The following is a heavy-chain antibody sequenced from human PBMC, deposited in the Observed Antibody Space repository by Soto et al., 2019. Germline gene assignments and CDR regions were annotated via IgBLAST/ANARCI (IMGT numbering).Heavy chain of an antibody. CDR3: ARVVYFDRSAYGL. J-gene: IGHJ3*01. D-gene: IGHD3-22*01. Sequence: GGSLRLSCAASGFSFSGYNMNWVRQAPGKGLEWVSSISGDSNYIYYADSVQGRFTISRDNAKNSVYLQMNSLRAEDTAVYYCARVVYFDRSAYGLWGQGTMVTVSS. CDR2: ISGDSNYI. V-gene: IGHV3-21*06. CDR1: GFSFSGYN.